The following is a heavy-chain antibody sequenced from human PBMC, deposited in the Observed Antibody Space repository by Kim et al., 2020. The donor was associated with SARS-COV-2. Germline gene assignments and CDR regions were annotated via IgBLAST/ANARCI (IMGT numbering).Heavy chain of an antibody. CDR3: ARDLFHTGFDY. V-gene: IGHV1-3*01. CDR1: GYIFTNFA. J-gene: IGHJ4*02. Sequence: ASVKVSCKASGYIFTNFAIHWVRQAPGQRLEWMGWINAGTGNTKFSQQFQGRVTFTRDTSANTASMELSSLGSEDTAVYYCARDLFHTGFDYWGQGTLVAVSS. CDR2: INAGTGNT. D-gene: IGHD2-8*02.